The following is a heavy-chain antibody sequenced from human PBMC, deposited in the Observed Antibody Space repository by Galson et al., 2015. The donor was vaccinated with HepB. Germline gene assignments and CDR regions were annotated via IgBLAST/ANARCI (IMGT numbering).Heavy chain of an antibody. CDR1: GFTFSSYA. Sequence: SLRLSCAASGFTFSSYAMSWVRQAPGKGLEWVSAISGSGGSTYYADSVKGRFTISRDNSKNTLYLQMNSLRAEDTAVYYCAKVLSGSYYVRDWDYYYYYMDVWGKGTTVTVSS. D-gene: IGHD1-26*01. J-gene: IGHJ6*03. V-gene: IGHV3-23*01. CDR3: AKVLSGSYYVRDWDYYYYYMDV. CDR2: ISGSGGST.